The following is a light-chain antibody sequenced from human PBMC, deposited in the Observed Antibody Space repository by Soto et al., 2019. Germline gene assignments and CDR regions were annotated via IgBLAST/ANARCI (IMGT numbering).Light chain of an antibody. J-gene: IGLJ1*01. CDR3: SSYTSSSTPYV. CDR1: SNDVGGYNY. Sequence: QSALTQPASVSGSPGQSIAISCTGTSNDVGGYNYVSWYQQHPVKAPQLIIYDVTNRPSGVSDRFSGSKSGNTASLTISGLQAEDEADYYCSSYTSSSTPYVFGTGTKATLL. CDR2: DVT. V-gene: IGLV2-14*01.